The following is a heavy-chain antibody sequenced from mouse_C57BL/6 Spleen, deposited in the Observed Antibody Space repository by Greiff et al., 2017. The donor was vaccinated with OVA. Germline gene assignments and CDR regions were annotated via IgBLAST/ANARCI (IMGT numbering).Heavy chain of an antibody. CDR3: TFITTVPFAY. D-gene: IGHD1-1*01. J-gene: IGHJ3*01. CDR1: GYTFTDYE. Sequence: QVQLQQSGAELVRPGASVTLSCKASGYTFTDYEMHWVKQTPVHGLEWIGAIDPETGGTAYNQKIKGKAILTADKSSSTAYMELRSLTSEDSAVYYCTFITTVPFAYWGQGTLVTVSA. CDR2: IDPETGGT. V-gene: IGHV1-15*01.